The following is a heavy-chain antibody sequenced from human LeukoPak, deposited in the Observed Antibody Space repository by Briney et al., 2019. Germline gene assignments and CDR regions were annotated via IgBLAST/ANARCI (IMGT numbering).Heavy chain of an antibody. CDR2: IYYSGST. V-gene: IGHV4-39*01. Sequence: SETLSLTCTVSGGSISSSSYYWGWIRQPPGKGLEWIGSIYYSGSTYYNPSLKSRVTISVDASKNQFSLKLSSVTAADTAVYYCARRRSRGVAGHLSWGQGTLVTVSS. J-gene: IGHJ4*02. D-gene: IGHD6-19*01. CDR3: ARRRSRGVAGHLS. CDR1: GGSISSSSYY.